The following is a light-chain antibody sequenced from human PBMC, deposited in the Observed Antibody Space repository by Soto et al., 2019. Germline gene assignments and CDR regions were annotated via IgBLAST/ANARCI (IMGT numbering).Light chain of an antibody. J-gene: IGKJ4*01. Sequence: DIVLTQSPATLSLSPGERASLSCRASQSVSNSLAWYQQKPDQPPRLLIYDASTRATGIPARFTGSGSGTDFTLAISRLEPEDFAVYYCQQRTSLPLLTFGGGTKVEIK. CDR2: DAS. V-gene: IGKV3-11*01. CDR3: QQRTSLPLLT. CDR1: QSVSNS.